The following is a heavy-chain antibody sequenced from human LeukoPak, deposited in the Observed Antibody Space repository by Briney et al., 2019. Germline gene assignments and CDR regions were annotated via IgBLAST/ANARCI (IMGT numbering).Heavy chain of an antibody. D-gene: IGHD3-9*01. Sequence: SETLSLTCTVSGGSISSGGYYWSWIGQHPGKGLEWIGYIYYSRSTYYNPSLKSRVTISVDTSKNQFSLKLSSVTAADTAVYYCARARRYGCFDYWGQGTLVTVSS. J-gene: IGHJ4*02. CDR1: GGSISSGGYY. V-gene: IGHV4-31*03. CDR2: IYYSRST. CDR3: ARARRYGCFDY.